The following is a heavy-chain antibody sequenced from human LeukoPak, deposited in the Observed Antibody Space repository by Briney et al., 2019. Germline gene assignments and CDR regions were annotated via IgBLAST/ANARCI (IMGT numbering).Heavy chain of an antibody. Sequence: SETLSLTCAVYGAFFSDSYWSWILQHPGKGLEWLGEINHIGSINYSPSLKSRVIISVDTSKNQFSLKLSSVTAADTAVYYCVTHSNGYYFDYWGQGTLVTVSS. D-gene: IGHD6-19*01. CDR1: GAFFSDSY. CDR2: INHIGSI. V-gene: IGHV4-34*01. CDR3: VTHSNGYYFDY. J-gene: IGHJ4*02.